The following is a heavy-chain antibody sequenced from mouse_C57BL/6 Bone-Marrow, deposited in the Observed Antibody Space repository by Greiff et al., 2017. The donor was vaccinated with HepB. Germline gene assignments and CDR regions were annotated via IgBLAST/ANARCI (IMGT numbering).Heavy chain of an antibody. D-gene: IGHD1-1*01. Sequence: EVQVVESGGGLVKPGGSLKLSCAASGFTFSSYAMSWVRQTPEKRLEWVATISDGGSYTYYPDNVKGRFTISRDNAKNNLYLQMSHLKSEDTAMYYCARDEGTTWGQGTLVTVSA. CDR1: GFTFSSYA. CDR2: ISDGGSYT. V-gene: IGHV5-4*01. J-gene: IGHJ3*02. CDR3: ARDEGTT.